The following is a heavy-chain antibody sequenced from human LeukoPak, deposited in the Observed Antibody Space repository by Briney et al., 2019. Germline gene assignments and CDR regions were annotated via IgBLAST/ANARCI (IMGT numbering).Heavy chain of an antibody. CDR2: ISSSSSTI. V-gene: IGHV3-48*04. J-gene: IGHJ6*03. CDR1: GFTFSSYS. CDR3: ARDYNGWESMIVVVTHYYYMDV. D-gene: IGHD3-22*01. Sequence: PGGSLRLSCAASGFTFSSYSMNWVRQAPGKGLEWVSYISSSSSTIYYADSVKGRFTISRDNAKNSLYLQMNSLRAEDTAVYYCARDYNGWESMIVVVTHYYYMDVWGKGTTVTVSS.